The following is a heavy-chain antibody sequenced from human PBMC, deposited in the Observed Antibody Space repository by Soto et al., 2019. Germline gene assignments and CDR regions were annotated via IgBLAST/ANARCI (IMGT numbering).Heavy chain of an antibody. Sequence: ASVKVSCKASGYTFTGYYIHWVRQAPGQGLEWMGWINPNSGGTNYAQKFQGWVTMTRDTSISTAYMELSRLRSDDTAVYYCAREFYYGSGSYYNGHMDVWGQGTMVTVSS. CDR3: AREFYYGSGSYYNGHMDV. J-gene: IGHJ6*02. CDR1: GYTFTGYY. D-gene: IGHD3-10*01. CDR2: INPNSGGT. V-gene: IGHV1-2*04.